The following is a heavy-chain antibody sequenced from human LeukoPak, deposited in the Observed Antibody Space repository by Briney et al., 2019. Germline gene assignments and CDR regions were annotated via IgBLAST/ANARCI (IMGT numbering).Heavy chain of an antibody. CDR1: GYTFTSYG. D-gene: IGHD2-2*01. J-gene: IGHJ4*02. Sequence: ASVKVSCKASGYTFTSYGISWVRQAPGQGLEWMGWISAYNGNTNYAQKLQGRVAMTTDTSTSTAYMELRSLRSDDTAVYYCARGDYSSTSCSIFDYWGQGTLVTVSS. V-gene: IGHV1-18*01. CDR2: ISAYNGNT. CDR3: ARGDYSSTSCSIFDY.